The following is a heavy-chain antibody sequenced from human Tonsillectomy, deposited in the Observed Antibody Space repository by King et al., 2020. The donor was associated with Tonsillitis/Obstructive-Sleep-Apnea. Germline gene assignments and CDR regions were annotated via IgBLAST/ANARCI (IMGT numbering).Heavy chain of an antibody. CDR2: ISYSGST. J-gene: IGHJ6*03. V-gene: IGHV4-31*03. CDR3: ARTTPPYYYYHMDV. CDR1: GGSISSGDYF. Sequence: QLQESGPGLVKPSQSLSLTCTVSGGSISSGDYFWSWIPQHPGKGLEWLGYISYSGSTYYNPSLKSRVTISADTSKNQFSLQLRSVTVADTAVYFCARTTPPYYYYHMDVWGKGTTVTVSS. D-gene: IGHD1-1*01.